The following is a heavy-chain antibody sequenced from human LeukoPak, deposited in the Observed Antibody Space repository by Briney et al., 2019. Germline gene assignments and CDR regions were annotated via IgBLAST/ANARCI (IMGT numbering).Heavy chain of an antibody. CDR2: TYYRSKWYN. Sequence: SQALSLTCAISGDSVSSNSAAWNWIRQSPSRGLEWLGRTYYRSKWYNDYAVSVKSRITINPDTSKNQFSLQLNSVTPEDTAVYYCAREGKYYYDSSGYYYDVYYGMDVWGQGTTVTVSS. CDR1: GDSVSSNSAA. CDR3: AREGKYYYDSSGYYYDVYYGMDV. D-gene: IGHD3-22*01. V-gene: IGHV6-1*01. J-gene: IGHJ6*02.